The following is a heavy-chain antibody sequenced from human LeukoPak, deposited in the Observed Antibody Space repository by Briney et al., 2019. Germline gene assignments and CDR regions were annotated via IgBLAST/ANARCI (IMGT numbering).Heavy chain of an antibody. CDR1: GGSISSYY. V-gene: IGHV4-59*01. J-gene: IGHJ4*02. CDR2: IYYSGST. CDR3: ARVGATMNY. D-gene: IGHD1-26*01. Sequence: SETLSLTCTVSGGSISSYYWSWIRQPPGKGLEWIGYIYYSGSTNYNPSLKSRVTISVDTSKNQFSLKLSSVTAADTAVYYCARVGATMNYWGQGTLVTVSS.